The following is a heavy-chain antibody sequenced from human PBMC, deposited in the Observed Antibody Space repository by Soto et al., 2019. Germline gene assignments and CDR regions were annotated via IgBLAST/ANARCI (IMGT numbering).Heavy chain of an antibody. J-gene: IGHJ3*02. CDR3: ARDRRPYDILTGYAFDI. Sequence: ASVKVSCKASGGTFXSYAICWVRQAPGQGLEWMGGIIPIFGTANYAQKFQGRVTITADESTSTAYMELSSLRSEDTAVYYCARDRRPYDILTGYAFDIWGQGTMVTVSS. CDR2: IIPIFGTA. D-gene: IGHD3-9*01. V-gene: IGHV1-69*13. CDR1: GGTFXSYA.